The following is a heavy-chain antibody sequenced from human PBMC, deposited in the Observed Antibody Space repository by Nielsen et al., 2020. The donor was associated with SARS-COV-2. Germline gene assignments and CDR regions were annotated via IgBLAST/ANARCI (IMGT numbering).Heavy chain of an antibody. J-gene: IGHJ4*02. Sequence: ASVKVSCKPSGYTFTNHGFNWVRRAPGRGFEWLAWISGYNGNTNYAQKLQGRVTMTTDTSTSTAYMELRSLRSDDTAVYYCARDYSSSWYGAFDYWGQGTLVTVSS. CDR1: GYTFTNHG. CDR3: ARDYSSSWYGAFDY. V-gene: IGHV1-18*04. D-gene: IGHD6-13*01. CDR2: ISGYNGNT.